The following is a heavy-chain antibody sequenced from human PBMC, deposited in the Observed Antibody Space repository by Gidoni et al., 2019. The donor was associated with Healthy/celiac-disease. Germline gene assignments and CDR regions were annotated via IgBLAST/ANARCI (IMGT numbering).Heavy chain of an antibody. V-gene: IGHV2-26*01. CDR3: ARLRGELRGPDY. J-gene: IGHJ4*02. CDR1: GFSLSNARMG. CDR2: IFSNDEK. Sequence: QVTLKESGPVLVTPTETLTLTCTVSGFSLSNARMGVSWIRQPPGKALEWLAHIFSNDEKSYSTSLKSRLTISKDTSKSQVVLTMTNMDPVDTATYYCARLRGELRGPDYWGQGTLVTVSS. D-gene: IGHD1-26*01.